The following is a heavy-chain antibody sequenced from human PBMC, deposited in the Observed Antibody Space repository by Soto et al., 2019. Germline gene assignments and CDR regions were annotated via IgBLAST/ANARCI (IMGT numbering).Heavy chain of an antibody. CDR1: GFIVTSNY. Sequence: GGSLRLSCAASGFIVTSNYMSWVRQAPGKGLEWVSVIYSDGTTNYAESVKGRFTISRDDSKNTVFLQMSSLRAEDTAVYYCAKGGPGASSGLFESWGQGTLVTVSS. CDR2: IYSDGTT. CDR3: AKGGPGASSGLFES. D-gene: IGHD3-10*01. V-gene: IGHV3-53*01. J-gene: IGHJ4*02.